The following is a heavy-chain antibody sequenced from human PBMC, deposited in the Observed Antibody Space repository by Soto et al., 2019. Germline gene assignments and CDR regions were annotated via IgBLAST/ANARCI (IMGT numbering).Heavy chain of an antibody. Sequence: QVQLVQSGAEVKKPGSSVKVSCKASGGTFSSYAISWVRQAPGQGLEWMGGIIPIFGTANYAQKFQGRVTITADESTSTAYMELSSLRSEDTAVYYCARVTRAEAGTNYYYGMDVWGQGTTVTVSS. D-gene: IGHD6-19*01. J-gene: IGHJ6*02. V-gene: IGHV1-69*01. CDR1: GGTFSSYA. CDR3: ARVTRAEAGTNYYYGMDV. CDR2: IIPIFGTA.